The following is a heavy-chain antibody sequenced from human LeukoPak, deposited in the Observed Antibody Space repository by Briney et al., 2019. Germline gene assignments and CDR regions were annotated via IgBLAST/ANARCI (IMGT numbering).Heavy chain of an antibody. CDR2: IKQDGSEK. Sequence: GGSLRLSCAASGFTFSSYWMSWVRQAPGKGLEWVANIKQDGSEKYYVDSVKGRFTISRDNAKNSLYLQMNSLRAEDTAVYYCARGRAVAANNWFDPWGQGTLVTVSS. J-gene: IGHJ5*02. CDR1: GFTFSSYW. D-gene: IGHD6-19*01. CDR3: ARGRAVAANNWFDP. V-gene: IGHV3-7*01.